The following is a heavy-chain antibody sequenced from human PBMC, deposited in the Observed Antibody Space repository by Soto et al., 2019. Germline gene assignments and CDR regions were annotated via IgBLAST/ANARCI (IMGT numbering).Heavy chain of an antibody. CDR2: ISGSDGKT. CDR1: GFSFGSYA. CDR3: ARWSYLDY. V-gene: IGHV3-23*01. J-gene: IGHJ4*02. Sequence: LRLSCAASGFSFGSYALSWVRQAPGKGLEWVSTISGSDGKTFYADSVKGRFSISRDTSQSTLYLQMNSLRADDTAMYYCARWSYLDYWGQGTQVTVSS. D-gene: IGHD3-3*01.